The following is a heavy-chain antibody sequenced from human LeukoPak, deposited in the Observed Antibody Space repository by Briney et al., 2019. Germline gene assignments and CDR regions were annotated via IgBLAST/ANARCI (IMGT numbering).Heavy chain of an antibody. D-gene: IGHD2-8*01. V-gene: IGHV3-49*04. CDR3: TRDAATNAYHSAY. CDR1: GFTFGDYA. J-gene: IGHJ4*02. CDR2: VRSTPYGGTT. Sequence: GGSLRLSCSGSGFTFGDYAMIWVRQAPGKGLEWVGFVRSTPYGGTTEYAASVKGRFTISRDDSKSIAYLQMNSLKPEDTALYYCTRDAATNAYHSAYWGQGTLVTVSS.